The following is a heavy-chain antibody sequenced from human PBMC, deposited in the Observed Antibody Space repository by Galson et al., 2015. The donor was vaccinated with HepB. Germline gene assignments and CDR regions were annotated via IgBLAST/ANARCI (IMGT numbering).Heavy chain of an antibody. CDR2: IYYTGST. V-gene: IGHV4-59*01. CDR3: ARGIDVFDY. CDR1: GGSISNYY. Sequence: TLSLTCTVSGGSISNYYWSWIRQSPGKGLEWIGSIYYTGSTDYNPVLKSRVTISVDTSKNQFSLKLTSVTAADTALYYCARGIDVFDYWGQGSLVTVSS. J-gene: IGHJ4*02.